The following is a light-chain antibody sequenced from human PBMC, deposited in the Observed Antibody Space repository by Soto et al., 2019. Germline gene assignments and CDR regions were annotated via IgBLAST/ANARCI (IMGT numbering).Light chain of an antibody. Sequence: EIVLTQSPGTLSLSPGERATHSCRASQSVSSNYLAWYQQKPGQAPRLLIYGASNRATGIPDRFSGSGSGTDFTLTISRLEPEDFAVYYCQQYGGSPWTFGQGNKVEIE. CDR1: QSVSSNY. V-gene: IGKV3-20*01. CDR2: GAS. J-gene: IGKJ1*01. CDR3: QQYGGSPWT.